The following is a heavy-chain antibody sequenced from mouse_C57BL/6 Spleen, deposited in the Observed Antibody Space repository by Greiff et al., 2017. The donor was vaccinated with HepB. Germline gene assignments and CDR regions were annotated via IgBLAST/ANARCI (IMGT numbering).Heavy chain of an antibody. Sequence: EVKVVESGGGLVKPGGSLKLSCAASGFTFSSYAMSWVRQTPEKRLEWVATISDGGSYTYYPVNVKGRFTISRDNAKNNLYLQMSHLKSEETAMYYCARDYYGSSAMDYWGQGTSVTVSS. J-gene: IGHJ4*01. D-gene: IGHD1-1*01. CDR3: ARDYYGSSAMDY. CDR1: GFTFSSYA. V-gene: IGHV5-4*01. CDR2: ISDGGSYT.